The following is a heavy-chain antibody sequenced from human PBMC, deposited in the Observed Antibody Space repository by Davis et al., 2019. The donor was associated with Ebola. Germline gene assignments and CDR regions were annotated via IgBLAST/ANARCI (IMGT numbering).Heavy chain of an antibody. CDR2: VTASGGHT. J-gene: IGHJ4*02. Sequence: GGSLRLSCAASGFTFSSYAMTWCRQAPGQGLQWVASVTASGGHTFYADSVKGRFTISRDISRKTLYLQMNSLRAEDTAVYFCAKDPRAGYSNGWYFFDFWGQGALVTVSS. CDR1: GFTFSSYA. V-gene: IGHV3-23*01. D-gene: IGHD6-13*01. CDR3: AKDPRAGYSNGWYFFDF.